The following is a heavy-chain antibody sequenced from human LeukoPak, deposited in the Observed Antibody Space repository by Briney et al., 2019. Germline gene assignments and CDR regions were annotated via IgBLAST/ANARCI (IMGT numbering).Heavy chain of an antibody. V-gene: IGHV1-18*01. CDR1: GYTFTSYG. J-gene: IGHJ4*02. Sequence: ASVKVSCKASGYTFTSYGITWVRQAPGQGLEWMGWISAYNAYTYYAQKLQGRVTMTTDTSTSKAYMELRSLRSDATAVYYCARDVLHRIHYDSSAYYPGSSYWGQGTLVTVSS. CDR3: ARDVLHRIHYDSSAYYPGSSY. D-gene: IGHD3-22*01. CDR2: ISAYNAYT.